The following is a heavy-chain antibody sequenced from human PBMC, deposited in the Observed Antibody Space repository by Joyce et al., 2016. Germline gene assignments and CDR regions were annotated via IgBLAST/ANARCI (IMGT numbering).Heavy chain of an antibody. CDR3: ASGTRRSGYDSDDAFDI. D-gene: IGHD5-12*01. CDR2: IYSGGST. CDR1: GFTVRSNY. Sequence: EVQLVESGGGLIQPGGSLRLSCAASGFTVRSNYMSWVRQAPGKGLEWVSVIYSGGSTYYADSVKGRFTISRDNSKNTLYLQMNSLRAEDTAVYYCASGTRRSGYDSDDAFDIWGQGTMVTVSS. V-gene: IGHV3-53*01. J-gene: IGHJ3*02.